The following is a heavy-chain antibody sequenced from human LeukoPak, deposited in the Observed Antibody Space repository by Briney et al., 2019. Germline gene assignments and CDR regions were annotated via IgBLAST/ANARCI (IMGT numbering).Heavy chain of an antibody. D-gene: IGHD3-3*01. J-gene: IGHJ4*02. V-gene: IGHV3-23*01. CDR2: ISGSGGST. Sequence: GGSLRLSCAASGITFSSHAMSWVRQAPGKGLEWVSVISGSGGSTDYADSVKGRFTISRDNSKNTLYLQMNSLRADDTAVYYCARLYYDFWMGYWGQGTLVTVSS. CDR3: ARLYYDFWMGY. CDR1: GITFSSHA.